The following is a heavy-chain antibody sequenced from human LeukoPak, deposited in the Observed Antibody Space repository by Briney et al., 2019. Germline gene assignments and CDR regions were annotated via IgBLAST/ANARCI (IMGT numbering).Heavy chain of an antibody. Sequence: GASVKVSCKASGYTFTSYYMHWVRQAPGQGREWMGIINPSGGSTSYAQKFQGRVTMTRDTSTSTVYMELSSLRSEDTAVYFCARGTAYCGGDCYSRWFDPWGQGTLVTVSS. V-gene: IGHV1-46*01. CDR1: GYTFTSYY. CDR3: ARGTAYCGGDCYSRWFDP. CDR2: INPSGGST. J-gene: IGHJ5*02. D-gene: IGHD2-21*02.